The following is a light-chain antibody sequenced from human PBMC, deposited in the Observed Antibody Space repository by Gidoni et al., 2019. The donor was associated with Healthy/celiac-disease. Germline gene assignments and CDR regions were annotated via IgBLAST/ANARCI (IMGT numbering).Light chain of an antibody. V-gene: IGKV1-8*01. CDR1: QGISRY. CDR2: AAS. Sequence: AIRMTQSPSSFSASTGDRVTITCRASQGISRYLAWYQQKPGKAPKLLIYAASTLQSGVPSRFIGSGSGTDFTLTISCLQSEDFATYYCQQYYSYPVYTFGQGTKLEIK. J-gene: IGKJ2*01. CDR3: QQYYSYPVYT.